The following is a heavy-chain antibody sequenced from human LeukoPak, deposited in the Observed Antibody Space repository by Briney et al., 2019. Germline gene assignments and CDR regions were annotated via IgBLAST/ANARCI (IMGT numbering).Heavy chain of an antibody. CDR1: GFTFTDYY. CDR3: VRDRGTYRPIDY. J-gene: IGHJ4*02. Sequence: PGGSLRLSCAASGFTFTDYYMSWIRQAPGKGLEWVSVLYSGGYTYYADSVKGRFTISRDNSKNTLYLQMNSLRAEDTAIYYCVRDRGTYRPIDYWGQGTLVTVSS. V-gene: IGHV3-53*01. D-gene: IGHD1-26*01. CDR2: LYSGGYT.